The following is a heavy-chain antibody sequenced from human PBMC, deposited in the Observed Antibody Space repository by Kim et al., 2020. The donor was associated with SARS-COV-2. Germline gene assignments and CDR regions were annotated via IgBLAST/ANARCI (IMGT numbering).Heavy chain of an antibody. CDR3: ARHGGTISYYYGMDV. V-gene: IGHV5-51*01. J-gene: IGHJ6*02. D-gene: IGHD1-26*01. Sequence: GESLKISCKGSGYSFTSYWIGWVRQMPGKGLEWMGIIYPGDSDTRYSPSFQGQVTISADKSISTAYLQWSSLKASDTAMYYCARHGGTISYYYGMDVWGQGTTVTVSS. CDR2: IYPGDSDT. CDR1: GYSFTSYW.